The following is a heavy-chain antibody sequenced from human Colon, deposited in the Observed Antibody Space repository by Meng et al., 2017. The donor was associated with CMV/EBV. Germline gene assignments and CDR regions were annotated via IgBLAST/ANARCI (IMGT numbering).Heavy chain of an antibody. CDR2: ISGSGDIP. J-gene: IGHJ4*02. Sequence: GESLKISCVGSGFIFEKYEMNWVRQAPGEGPEWVSLISGSGDIPYYADSVKGRFTISRDNSKNTLFLQMDSLRAEDTAVYYCAKGGDYYASGTYSRFDYWGQGTLVTVSS. CDR1: GFIFEKYE. CDR3: AKGGDYYASGTYSRFDY. V-gene: IGHV3-23*01. D-gene: IGHD3-10*01.